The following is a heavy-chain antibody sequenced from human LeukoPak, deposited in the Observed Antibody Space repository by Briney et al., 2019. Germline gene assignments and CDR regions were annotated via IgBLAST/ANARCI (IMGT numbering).Heavy chain of an antibody. CDR2: IYYSGST. CDR1: GGSISSYY. J-gene: IGHJ6*02. Sequence: RASETLSLTCTVSGGSISSYYWSWIRQPPGKGLEWIGYIYYSGSTNYYPSLKSRVTISVDTSKNQFSLKLSSVTAADTAVYYCARVGPYSYGQPHYYYYYGMDVWGQGTTVTVSS. V-gene: IGHV4-59*01. D-gene: IGHD5-18*01. CDR3: ARVGPYSYGQPHYYYYYGMDV.